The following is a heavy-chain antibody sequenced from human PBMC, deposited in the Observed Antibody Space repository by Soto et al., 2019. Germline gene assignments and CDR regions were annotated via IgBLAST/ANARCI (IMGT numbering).Heavy chain of an antibody. J-gene: IGHJ3*02. CDR1: GFTFSSYS. CDR2: ISSSSSTI. CDR3: ASDGDEHQRTLNAFDI. Sequence: PGGSLRLSCAASGFTFSSYSMNWVRQAPGKGLEWVSYISSSSSTIYYADSVKGRFTISRDNAKNSLYLQMNSLRAEDTAVYYCASDGDEHQRTLNAFDIWGQGTMVTVSS. V-gene: IGHV3-48*01. D-gene: IGHD7-27*01.